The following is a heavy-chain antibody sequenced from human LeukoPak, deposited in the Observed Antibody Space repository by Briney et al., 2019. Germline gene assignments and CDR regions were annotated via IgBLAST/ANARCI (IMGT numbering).Heavy chain of an antibody. D-gene: IGHD6-19*01. Sequence: GRSLRLSCAASGFTFDDYAMYWVRQAPGKGLEWVSGISWNSGSIGYADSVKGRFTISRDNAKNSLYLQMNSLRAEDTALYYCANLAVAGEGSDYWGQGTLVTVSS. CDR3: ANLAVAGEGSDY. J-gene: IGHJ4*02. V-gene: IGHV3-9*01. CDR1: GFTFDDYA. CDR2: ISWNSGSI.